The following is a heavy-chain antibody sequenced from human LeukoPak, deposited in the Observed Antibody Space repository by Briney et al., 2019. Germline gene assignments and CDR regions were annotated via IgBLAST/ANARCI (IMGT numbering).Heavy chain of an antibody. CDR2: IYYSGST. CDR1: GGSMSSSSYY. V-gene: IGHV4-39*01. D-gene: IGHD3-3*01. CDR3: ARNGVVEDYYYMDV. Sequence: SETLSLTCTVSGGSMSSSSYYWGWIRQPPGKGLEWIGSIYYSGSTYYNPSLKSRVTISVDTSKNQFSLKLSSVTAADTAVYYCARNGVVEDYYYMDVWGKGTTVTVSS. J-gene: IGHJ6*03.